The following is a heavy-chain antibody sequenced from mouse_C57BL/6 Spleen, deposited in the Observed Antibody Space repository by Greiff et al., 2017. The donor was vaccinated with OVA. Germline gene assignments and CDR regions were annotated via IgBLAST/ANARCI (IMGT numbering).Heavy chain of an antibody. D-gene: IGHD1-1*01. CDR1: GFTFSSHA. CDR2: ISDGGSYT. CDR3: ARDATTVVATYYFDY. Sequence: DVHLVESGGGLVKPGGSLKLSCAASGFTFSSHAMSWVRQTPEKRLEWVATISDGGSYTYYPDNVKGRFTISRDNAKNNLYLQMSHLKSEDTAMYYCARDATTVVATYYFDYWGQGTTLTVSS. J-gene: IGHJ2*01. V-gene: IGHV5-4*01.